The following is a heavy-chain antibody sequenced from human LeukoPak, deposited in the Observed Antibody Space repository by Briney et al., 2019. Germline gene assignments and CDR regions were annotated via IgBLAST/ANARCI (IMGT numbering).Heavy chain of an antibody. D-gene: IGHD6-13*01. V-gene: IGHV1-69*13. CDR2: IIPIFGTA. Sequence: SVNVSCKASGGTFSSYAISWVRQAPGQGLEWMGGIIPIFGTANYAQKFQGRVTITADESTSTAYMELSSLRSEDTAVYYCARDFRYSSSWYGGWFDPWGQGTLVTVSS. J-gene: IGHJ5*02. CDR3: ARDFRYSSSWYGGWFDP. CDR1: GGTFSSYA.